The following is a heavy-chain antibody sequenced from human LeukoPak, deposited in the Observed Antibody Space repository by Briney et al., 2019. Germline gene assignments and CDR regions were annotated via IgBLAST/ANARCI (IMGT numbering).Heavy chain of an antibody. CDR2: MNPNSGNT. D-gene: IGHD5-18*01. V-gene: IGHV1-8*02. CDR3: ARGLHLAMSGSVAFDI. Sequence: ASVKVSCKASGYTFTSYGISWVRQAPGQGLEWMGWMNPNSGNTGYAQKFQGRVTMTRNTSISTAYMELSSLRSEDTAVYYCARGLHLAMSGSVAFDIWGQGTMVTVSS. CDR1: GYTFTSYG. J-gene: IGHJ3*02.